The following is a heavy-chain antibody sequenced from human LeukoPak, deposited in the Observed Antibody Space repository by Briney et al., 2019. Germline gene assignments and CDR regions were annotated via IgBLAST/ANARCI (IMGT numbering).Heavy chain of an antibody. J-gene: IGHJ4*02. CDR1: GFTFSSYA. Sequence: PGRSLRLSCAASGFTFSSYAMHWVRQAPGKGLEWVAVISYDGSNKYYADSVKGRFTISRDNFKNTLYLQMNSLRAEDTAVYYCARDLTRKAGYDYVWGSYRRDDYWGQGTLVTVSS. CDR2: ISYDGSNK. CDR3: ARDLTRKAGYDYVWGSYRRDDY. V-gene: IGHV3-30-3*01. D-gene: IGHD3-16*02.